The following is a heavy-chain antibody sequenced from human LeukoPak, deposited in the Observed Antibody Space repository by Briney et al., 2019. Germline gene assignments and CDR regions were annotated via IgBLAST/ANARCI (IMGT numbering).Heavy chain of an antibody. CDR3: AKDTQADYYDSSGYTDY. CDR1: GFTVDDYG. D-gene: IGHD3-22*01. CDR2: ISWNSGRI. J-gene: IGHJ4*02. V-gene: IGHV3-9*03. Sequence: GGSLRLSCAASGFTVDDYGMHWIRQAPGKGLEWVSGISWNSGRIGYADSVKGRFTISRDNAKNSLYLQMNSLRAEDMALYYCAKDTQADYYDSSGYTDYWGQGTLVTVSS.